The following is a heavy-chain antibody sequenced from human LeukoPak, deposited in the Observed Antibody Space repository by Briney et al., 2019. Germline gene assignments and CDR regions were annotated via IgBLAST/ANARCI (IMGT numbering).Heavy chain of an antibody. CDR2: IYYSGST. D-gene: IGHD3-3*01. CDR1: GGSISSYY. J-gene: IGHJ5*02. CDR3: ARGGDSYDFWSGYYNWFDP. V-gene: IGHV4-59*01. Sequence: SETLSLTCTVSGGSISSYYWSWIRQPPGKGLEWIGYIYYSGSTNYNPSLKSRVTISVDTSKNQFSLKLSSVTAADTAVYYCARGGDSYDFWSGYYNWFDPWGQGTLVTVSS.